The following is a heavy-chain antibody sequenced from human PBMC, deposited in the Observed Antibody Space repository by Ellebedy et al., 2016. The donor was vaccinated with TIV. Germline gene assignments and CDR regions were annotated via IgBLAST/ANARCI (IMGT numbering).Heavy chain of an antibody. V-gene: IGHV5-51*01. J-gene: IGHJ6*02. D-gene: IGHD1-26*01. CDR2: ISPGDSDT. CDR3: ARHSHYLFYFNGMDV. Sequence: GESLKISCKGSGYSFTSYWIGWVRQMPGKGLEWMGFISPGDSDTRYSPSFQGQVTISADKSISTAYLQWSSLKASDTAMYYCARHSHYLFYFNGMDVWGQGTTVTVSS. CDR1: GYSFTSYW.